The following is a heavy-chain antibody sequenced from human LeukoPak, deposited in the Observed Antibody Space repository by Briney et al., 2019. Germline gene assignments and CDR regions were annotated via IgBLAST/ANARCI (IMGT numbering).Heavy chain of an antibody. CDR1: GGSISSSSYY. CDR3: ARVARSMSSSSADS. CDR2: IYYSGST. D-gene: IGHD6-13*01. Sequence: SETLSLTCTVSGGSISSSSYYWGWIRQPPGKGLEWIAGIYYSGSTYYNPSLKSRVTIPLHASKSQFSLKLTSATAAHTAVHYCARVARSMSSSSADSWGQGTLVTVSS. J-gene: IGHJ5*01. V-gene: IGHV4-39*01.